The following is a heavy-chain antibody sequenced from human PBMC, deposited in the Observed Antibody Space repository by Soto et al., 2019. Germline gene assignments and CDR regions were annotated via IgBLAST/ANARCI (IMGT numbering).Heavy chain of an antibody. CDR3: ARSYCGGDCRDY. Sequence: GASVKVSCKASGGTFSSYAISWVRQAPGQGLEWMGGIIPIFGTANYAQKFQGRVTITADESTSTAYMELSSLRSEDTAVYYCARSYCGGDCRDYWGQGTLVTVSS. D-gene: IGHD2-21*02. V-gene: IGHV1-69*13. CDR1: GGTFSSYA. J-gene: IGHJ4*02. CDR2: IIPIFGTA.